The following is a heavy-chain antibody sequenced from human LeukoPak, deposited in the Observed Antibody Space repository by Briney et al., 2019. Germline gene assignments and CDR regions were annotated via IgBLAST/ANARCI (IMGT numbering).Heavy chain of an antibody. CDR3: ARYRRGRGSQNIITMVRGVTNSLD. V-gene: IGHV4-31*03. CDR2: IYYSGST. Sequence: PSQTLSLTCTVSGGSISSGGYYWSWIRQHPGKGLEWIGYIYYSGSTYYNPSLKSRVTISVDTSKNQFSLKLSSVTAADTAVYYCARYRRGRGSQNIITMVRGVTNSLDWGQGTLVTVSS. J-gene: IGHJ4*02. D-gene: IGHD3-10*01. CDR1: GGSISSGGYY.